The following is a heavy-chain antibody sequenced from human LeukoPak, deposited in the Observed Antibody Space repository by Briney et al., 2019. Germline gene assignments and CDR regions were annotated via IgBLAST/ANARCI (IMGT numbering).Heavy chain of an antibody. CDR3: ARDQLSGGALDGWLDFFDI. D-gene: IGHD5-24*01. Sequence: GGSLRLSCAASGFTFSSYAMHWVRQAPGKGLEWVSAISYNGSSKYYADSVKGRFTISRDNSKNTLYLQMNSLRAEDTAVYYCARDQLSGGALDGWLDFFDIWGQGTMVTVSS. V-gene: IGHV3-30-3*01. CDR2: ISYNGSSK. J-gene: IGHJ3*02. CDR1: GFTFSSYA.